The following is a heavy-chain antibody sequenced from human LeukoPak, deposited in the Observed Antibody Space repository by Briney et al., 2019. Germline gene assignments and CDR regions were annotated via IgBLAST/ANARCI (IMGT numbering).Heavy chain of an antibody. D-gene: IGHD6-13*01. Sequence: SVKVSCKASRGTFSSYAISWVRQAPGQGLEWMGRIIPILGIANYAQKFQGRVTITADKSTSTAYMELSSLRSEDTAVYYCASSGLSIAAAGTKFDYWGQGTLVTVSS. J-gene: IGHJ4*02. CDR3: ASSGLSIAAAGTKFDY. CDR2: IIPILGIA. V-gene: IGHV1-69*04. CDR1: RGTFSSYA.